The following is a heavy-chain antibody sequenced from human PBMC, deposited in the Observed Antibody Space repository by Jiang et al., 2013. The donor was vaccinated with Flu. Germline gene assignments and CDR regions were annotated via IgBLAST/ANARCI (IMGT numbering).Heavy chain of an antibody. Sequence: KPTQTLTLTCTFSGFSLSASGVGVGWIRQPPGKALEWLALIYWDDDKRYSPSLKSRLTITKDTSKNQVVLTMTNMDPVDTATYYCAHWYYYDSSGWGFDIWGQGTMVTVSS. CDR2: IYWDDDK. CDR3: AHWYYYDSSGWGFDI. CDR1: GFSLSASGVG. V-gene: IGHV2-5*02. D-gene: IGHD3-22*01. J-gene: IGHJ3*02.